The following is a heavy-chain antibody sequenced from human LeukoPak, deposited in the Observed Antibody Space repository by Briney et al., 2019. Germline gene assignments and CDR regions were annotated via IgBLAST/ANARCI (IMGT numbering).Heavy chain of an antibody. V-gene: IGHV3-30*18. J-gene: IGHJ6*02. Sequence: GGSLRLSCAASGFTFSSYAMSWVRQAPGKGLEWVAVISYDGSNKYYADSVKGRFTISRDNSKNTLYLQMNSLRAEDTAVYYCAKDAPTHYYYGMDVWGQGTTVTVSS. CDR2: ISYDGSNK. CDR3: AKDAPTHYYYGMDV. CDR1: GFTFSSYA.